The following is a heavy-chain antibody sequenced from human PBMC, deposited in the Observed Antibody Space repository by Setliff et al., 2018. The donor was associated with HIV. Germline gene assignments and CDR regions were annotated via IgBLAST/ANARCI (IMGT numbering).Heavy chain of an antibody. V-gene: IGHV4-38-2*01. J-gene: IGHJ5*02. CDR1: GYSISSGYY. D-gene: IGHD6-13*01. CDR2: IYHSGST. Sequence: SETLSLTCAVSGYSISSGYYWGWIRQPPGKGLEWIGSIYHSGSTYYNPSLKSRVTISVDTSKNQFSLKLSSVTAADTAVYYCASSSWSLNWFDPWGQGTLVTVSS. CDR3: ASSSWSLNWFDP.